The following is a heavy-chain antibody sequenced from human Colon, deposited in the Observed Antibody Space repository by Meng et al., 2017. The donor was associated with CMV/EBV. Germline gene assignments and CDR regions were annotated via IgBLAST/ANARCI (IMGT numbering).Heavy chain of an antibody. CDR1: GYTFSDYY. V-gene: IGHV1-2*02. Sequence: QVHLEEAGDGVKEPRASVTVSCKTSGYTFSDYYMHWVRQAPGQGLEWMGWIRSDGSATNYAQKFRGRVTMTRDASVSTAYMELSGLTSDDTAVYFCVRSSGWSLFDYWGPGALVTVFS. CDR2: IRSDGSAT. J-gene: IGHJ4*02. D-gene: IGHD6-19*01. CDR3: VRSSGWSLFDY.